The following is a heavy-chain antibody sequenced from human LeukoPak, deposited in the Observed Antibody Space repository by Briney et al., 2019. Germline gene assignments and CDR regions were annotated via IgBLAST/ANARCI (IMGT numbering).Heavy chain of an antibody. V-gene: IGHV4-4*07. CDR1: GGSISSYY. CDR3: ARDEGYGYLFYMDV. D-gene: IGHD5-18*01. J-gene: IGHJ6*03. CDR2: TYTSGST. Sequence: SETLSLTCTVSGGSISSYYWSWIRQPAGKGLEWIGRTYTSGSTNYNPSLKSRVTMSVDTSKNQFSLKLSSVTAADTAVYYCARDEGYGYLFYMDVWGKGTTVTVSS.